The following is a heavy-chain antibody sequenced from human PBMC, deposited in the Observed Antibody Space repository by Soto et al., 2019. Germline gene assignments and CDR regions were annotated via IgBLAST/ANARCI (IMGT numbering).Heavy chain of an antibody. V-gene: IGHV3-7*05. D-gene: IGHD2-2*01. CDR3: TRDLLGSRSYHNFDY. J-gene: IGHJ4*02. CDR2: IKQDGSEK. Sequence: GGSLRLSCAASGFTFSSYWMSWVRQAPGKGLEWVANIKQDGSEKYYVDSVKGRFTISRDNAKNSLYLQMNSLRAEDTAVYYCTRDLLGSRSYHNFDYWGKGNLVTVAS. CDR1: GFTFSSYW.